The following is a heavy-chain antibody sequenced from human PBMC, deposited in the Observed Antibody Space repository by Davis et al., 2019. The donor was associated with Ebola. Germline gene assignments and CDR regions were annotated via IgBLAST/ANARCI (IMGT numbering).Heavy chain of an antibody. D-gene: IGHD6-13*01. CDR1: ADSINYYY. CDR3: ARERRFSRWFDS. J-gene: IGHJ5*01. V-gene: IGHV4-59*01. Sequence: PSETLSLTCTVSADSINYYYWNWIRQPPGKGLERIGHISDRGTTNYNPSLKSRVSMSIDTSKKHFSLDLRSVTATDTAIYYCARERRFSRWFDSWGQGTLVTVSS. CDR2: ISDRGTT.